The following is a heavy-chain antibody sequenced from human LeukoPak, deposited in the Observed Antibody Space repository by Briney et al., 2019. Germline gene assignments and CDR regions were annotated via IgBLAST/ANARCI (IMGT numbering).Heavy chain of an antibody. D-gene: IGHD6-13*01. V-gene: IGHV3-30*18. Sequence: PGRSLRLSCAASGFTFSSYGMHWVRQAPGKGLEWVAVISYDGSNKYYADSVKGRFTISRDNSKNTLYLQMNSLRAEDTAVYYCAKDVRYSSSWPEYYFDYWGQGALVTVSS. CDR1: GFTFSSYG. CDR3: AKDVRYSSSWPEYYFDY. J-gene: IGHJ4*02. CDR2: ISYDGSNK.